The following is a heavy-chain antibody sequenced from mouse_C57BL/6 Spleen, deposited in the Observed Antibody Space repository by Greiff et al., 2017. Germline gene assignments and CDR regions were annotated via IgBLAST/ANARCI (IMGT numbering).Heavy chain of an antibody. D-gene: IGHD1-1*01. CDR1: GYTFTSYW. Sequence: QVQLQQPGAELVKPGASVKLSCKASGYTFTSYWMQWVKQRPGQGLEWIGEIDPSDSYTNYNQKFKGKATLTVDTSSSTAYMQLSSLTSEDAAVYDYARVGDGSSYGYFAVWGTGTTVTVSS. CDR2: IDPSDSYT. J-gene: IGHJ1*03. CDR3: ARVGDGSSYGYFAV. V-gene: IGHV1-50*01.